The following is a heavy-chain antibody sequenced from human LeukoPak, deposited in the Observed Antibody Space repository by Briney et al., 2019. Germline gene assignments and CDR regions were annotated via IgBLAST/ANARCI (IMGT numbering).Heavy chain of an antibody. CDR3: ARRGSFRYCSGGSCPFNWFDP. D-gene: IGHD2-15*01. CDR2: IYPGDSDT. J-gene: IGHJ5*02. V-gene: IGHV5-51*01. CDR1: GYSLTSYW. Sequence: GESLKISCKGSGYSLTSYWIGWVRQMPGKGLEWMGIIYPGDSDTRYSPSFQGQVTISADKSISTAYLQRSSLKASDTAMYYCARRGSFRYCSGGSCPFNWFDPWGQGTLVTVSS.